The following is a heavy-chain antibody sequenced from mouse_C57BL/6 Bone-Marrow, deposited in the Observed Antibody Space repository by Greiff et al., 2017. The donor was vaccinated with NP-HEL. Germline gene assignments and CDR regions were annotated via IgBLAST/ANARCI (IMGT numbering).Heavy chain of an antibody. CDR1: GFSFNTYA. D-gene: IGHD2-3*01. Sequence: EVKVVESGGGLVQPKGSLKLSCAASGFSFNTYAMNWVRQAPGKGLEWVARIRSKSNNYATYYADSLKDRFTISRDDSESMLYLQMNNLKTEDTAMYYCVRQGYDGYYLDYWGQGTTLTVSS. CDR3: VRQGYDGYYLDY. CDR2: IRSKSNNYAT. J-gene: IGHJ2*01. V-gene: IGHV10-1*01.